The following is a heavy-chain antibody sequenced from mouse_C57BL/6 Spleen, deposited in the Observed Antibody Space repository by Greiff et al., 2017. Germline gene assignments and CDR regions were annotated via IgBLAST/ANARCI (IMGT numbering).Heavy chain of an antibody. D-gene: IGHD2-4*01. J-gene: IGHJ2*01. CDR3: ARDRDDYGLDY. CDR1: GFTFSSYA. Sequence: EVKLMESGGGLVKPGGSLKLSCAASGFTFSSYAMSWVRQTPEKRLEWVATISDGGSYTYYPDNVKGRFTISRDKAKNNLYLQMSHLKSEDTAMYYCARDRDDYGLDYWGQGTTLTVSS. CDR2: ISDGGSYT. V-gene: IGHV5-4*01.